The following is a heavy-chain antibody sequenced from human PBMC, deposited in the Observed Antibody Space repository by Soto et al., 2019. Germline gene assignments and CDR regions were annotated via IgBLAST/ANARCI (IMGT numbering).Heavy chain of an antibody. CDR3: ARYCNNCDCHHLYYFDS. J-gene: IGHJ4*02. V-gene: IGHV4-61*03. CDR1: AGSVRNGMYY. Sequence: KTSETLSLTCTVSAGSVRNGMYYWSWVRQPPGKGLEWLGNVHFSGTTIYNPALMGRVTMSVDMSKNHVFLELTSVTAADTAIYYCARYCNNCDCHHLYYFDSWGQGTQVTVSS. CDR2: VHFSGTT. D-gene: IGHD2-8*01.